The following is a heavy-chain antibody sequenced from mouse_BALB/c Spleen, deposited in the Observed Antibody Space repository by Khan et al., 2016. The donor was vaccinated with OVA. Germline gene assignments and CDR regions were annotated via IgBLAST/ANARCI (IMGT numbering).Heavy chain of an antibody. J-gene: IGHJ4*01. D-gene: IGHD2-14*01. CDR3: ATGGAAYDRDDGGALDY. V-gene: IGHV9-4*02. CDR2: IITYSGDP. CDR1: GYTFTTAG. Sequence: QIQLVQSGPELKKPGETVRISCKASGYTFTTAGIQWVQQMPGRGLKWIGWIITYSGDPKYTEDFKGRFAISLEISDSTAYLQITTLKTEDTATXIGATGGAAYDRDDGGALDYWGQGTSVTVSS.